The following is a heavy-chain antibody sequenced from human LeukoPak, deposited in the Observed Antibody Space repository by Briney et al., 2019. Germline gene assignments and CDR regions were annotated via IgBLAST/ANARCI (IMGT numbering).Heavy chain of an antibody. CDR3: ARDSTVVTPDY. V-gene: IGHV1-69*04. Sequence: ASVKVSCKASGGTFSSYAISWLRQAPGQGLEWMGRIIPILGIANYAQKFQGRVTITADKSTSTAYMELSSLRSEDTAVYYCARDSTVVTPDYWGQGTLVTVSS. CDR2: IIPILGIA. CDR1: GGTFSSYA. D-gene: IGHD4-23*01. J-gene: IGHJ4*02.